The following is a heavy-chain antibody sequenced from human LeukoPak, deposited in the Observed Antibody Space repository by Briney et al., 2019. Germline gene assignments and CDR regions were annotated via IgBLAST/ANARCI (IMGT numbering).Heavy chain of an antibody. CDR3: ARPQDYGDGAFDI. D-gene: IGHD4-17*01. CDR2: IYYSGST. V-gene: IGHV4-61*08. Sequence: SETLSLTCTVSGGSISSGDYYWSWIRQPPGKGLEWIGYIYYSGSTNYNPSLKSRVTISVDTSKNQFSLKLSSVTAADTAVYYCARPQDYGDGAFDIWGQGTMVTVSS. J-gene: IGHJ3*02. CDR1: GGSISSGDYY.